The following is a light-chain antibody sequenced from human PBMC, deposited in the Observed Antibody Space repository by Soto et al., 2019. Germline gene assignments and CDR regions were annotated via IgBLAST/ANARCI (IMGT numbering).Light chain of an antibody. V-gene: IGLV1-40*01. CDR2: GNN. Sequence: QSVLPQPPSVSGAPGQRVTISCTGSSSNIGAGYDVHWYQQLPGTAPKILIYGNNNRPSGVPDRFSGSKSGTRASLAITGLQAEDEADYYCQSYDSSRSVVFGGGTKLAVL. J-gene: IGLJ2*01. CDR1: SSNIGAGYD. CDR3: QSYDSSRSVV.